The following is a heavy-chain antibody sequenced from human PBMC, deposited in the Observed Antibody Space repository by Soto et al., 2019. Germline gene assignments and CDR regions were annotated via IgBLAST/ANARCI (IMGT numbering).Heavy chain of an antibody. J-gene: IGHJ4*02. V-gene: IGHV4-34*01. Sequence: PAETLSLTCAVYGGSFSGYYWIWVRHPPGKGREWIVEINHSGSTNYNPSLKSRVTISVDTSKNQFSLKLSSVTAADTAVYYCARGYYDFWSGYSTKLYYFDYWGQGTLVTVSS. CDR2: INHSGST. CDR3: ARGYYDFWSGYSTKLYYFDY. CDR1: GGSFSGYY. D-gene: IGHD3-3*01.